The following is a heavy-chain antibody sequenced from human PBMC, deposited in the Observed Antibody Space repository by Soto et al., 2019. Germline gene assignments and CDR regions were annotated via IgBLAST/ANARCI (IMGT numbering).Heavy chain of an antibody. V-gene: IGHV3-21*01. J-gene: IGHJ3*02. CDR2: ISSSSSYI. CDR1: GFTFSSYS. CDR3: ASVVDPGAFDI. D-gene: IGHD2-15*01. Sequence: EVQLVESGGALVKPGGSLRLSCAASGFTFSSYSMNWVRQAPGKGLEWVSSISSSSSYIYYADSVKGRFTISRDNAKNSLYLQMNSLRAEDTAVYYCASVVDPGAFDIWGQGTMVTVSS.